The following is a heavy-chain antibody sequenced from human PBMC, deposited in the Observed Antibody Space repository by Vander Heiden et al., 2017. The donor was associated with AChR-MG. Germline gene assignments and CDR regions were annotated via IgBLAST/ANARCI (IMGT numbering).Heavy chain of an antibody. D-gene: IGHD3-22*01. J-gene: IGHJ2*01. V-gene: IGHV1-46*01. CDR3: ARGGWSGITRIVDWYFDL. CDR2: INPSGGST. Sequence: QVQLVQSGAEVKKPGASVKVSCKASGYTFTSYYMHWVRQAPGQGLEWMGIINPSGGSTSYAQKFQGRVTMTRDTSTSTVYMELSSLRSEDTAVYYCARGGWSGITRIVDWYFDLWGRGTLVTVSS. CDR1: GYTFTSYY.